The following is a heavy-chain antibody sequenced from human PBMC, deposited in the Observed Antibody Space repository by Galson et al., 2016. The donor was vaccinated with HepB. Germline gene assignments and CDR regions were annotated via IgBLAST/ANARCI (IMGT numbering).Heavy chain of an antibody. CDR2: IQQDGTER. J-gene: IGHJ4*02. V-gene: IGHV3-7*01. CDR3: ARGDGTNWDFDY. CDR1: GFNFRGYW. D-gene: IGHD7-27*01. Sequence: SLRLSCAASGFNFRGYWMSWVRQAPGKGLEWVANIQQDGTERNYVDSVRGRFTISRDNARNLLFLQMDGLRAEDTAVYCCARGDGTNWDFDYWGQGTLVTVSS.